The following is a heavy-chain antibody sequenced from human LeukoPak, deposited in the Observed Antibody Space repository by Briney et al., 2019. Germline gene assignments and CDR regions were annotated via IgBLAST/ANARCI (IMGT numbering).Heavy chain of an antibody. V-gene: IGHV3-74*01. CDR3: ARGLACSSTSCYRGFDY. CDR2: INSDGSST. CDR1: GFTFSSYW. J-gene: IGHJ4*02. Sequence: PGGSLRLSCAASGFTFSSYWMHWVRQAPGKGLVWVSRINSDGSSTSYADSVKGRFTISRDNAKNTLHLQMNSLRAEDTAVYYCARGLACSSTSCYRGFDYWGQGTPVTVSS. D-gene: IGHD2-2*02.